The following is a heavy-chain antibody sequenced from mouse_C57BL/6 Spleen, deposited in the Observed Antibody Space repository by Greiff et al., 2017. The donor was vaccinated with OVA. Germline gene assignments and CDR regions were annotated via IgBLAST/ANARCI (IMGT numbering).Heavy chain of an antibody. V-gene: IGHV1-15*01. CDR2: IDPETGGT. J-gene: IGHJ2*01. CDR1: GYTFTDYE. D-gene: IGHD3-2*02. Sequence: LQESGAELVRPGASVTLSCKASGYTFTDYEMHWVKQTPVHGLEWIGGIDPETGGTAYNQKFKGKAILTADKSSSTAYMELRSLTSEDSAVYYCTRQLRLDFDYWGQGTTLTVSS. CDR3: TRQLRLDFDY.